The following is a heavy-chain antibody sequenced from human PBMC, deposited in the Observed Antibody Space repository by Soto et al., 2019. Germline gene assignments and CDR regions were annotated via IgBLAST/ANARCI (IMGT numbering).Heavy chain of an antibody. Sequence: SETLSLTCTVSGGSISSYYWSWIRQPPGKGLEWIGYIYYSGSTNYNPSLKSRVTISVDNSKNTLYLQMNSLRAEDTAVYYCAKDPDPQSGYWGQGTLVTVSS. V-gene: IGHV4-59*12. CDR3: AKDPDPQSGY. CDR2: IYYSGST. J-gene: IGHJ4*02. CDR1: GGSISSYY.